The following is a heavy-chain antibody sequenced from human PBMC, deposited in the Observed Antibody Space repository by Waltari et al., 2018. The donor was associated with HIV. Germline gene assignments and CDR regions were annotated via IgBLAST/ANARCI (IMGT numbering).Heavy chain of an antibody. V-gene: IGHV4-61*01. J-gene: IGHJ3*02. CDR1: GGSVSSGSYY. D-gene: IGHD3-16*01. Sequence: QVQLQESGPGLVKPSETLSLTCTVSGGSVSSGSYYWSWIRQPPGKGLEWIGYIYYSGSTNYNPSLKSRVTISVDTSKNQFSLKLSSVTAADTAVYYCAREPATPGGSPFDIWGQGTMVTVSS. CDR3: AREPATPGGSPFDI. CDR2: IYYSGST.